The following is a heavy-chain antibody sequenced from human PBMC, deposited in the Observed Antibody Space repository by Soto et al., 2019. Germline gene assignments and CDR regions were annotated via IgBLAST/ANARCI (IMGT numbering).Heavy chain of an antibody. V-gene: IGHV1-18*01. CDR1: GYTFTSYG. D-gene: IGHD2-2*01. Sequence: ASVKDSCKASGYTFTSYGISCGRQAPGQELEWMGWISSSNGNTNNAQKPQGRHIMTTDTSTSTADKELRSMRTDAKTVFYYSRGRGEYAWPQLFDSWGQGNLVTVSS. J-gene: IGHJ4*02. CDR3: SRGRGEYAWPQLFDS. CDR2: ISSSNGNT.